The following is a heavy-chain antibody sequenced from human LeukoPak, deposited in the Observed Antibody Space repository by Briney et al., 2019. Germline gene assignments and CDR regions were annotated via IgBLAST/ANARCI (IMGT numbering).Heavy chain of an antibody. J-gene: IGHJ4*02. D-gene: IGHD3-22*01. CDR2: IVPILSTT. CDR1: GGSFSNYA. CDR3: ARDFGDSSGLFDY. V-gene: IGHV1-69*13. Sequence: GASVKVSCKASGGSFSNYAISWVRQAPGQGLEWMGGIVPILSTTNYARKFQGRVTMTAGESTSTAYMELRSLRSDDTAVYYCARDFGDSSGLFDYWGQGTLVTVSS.